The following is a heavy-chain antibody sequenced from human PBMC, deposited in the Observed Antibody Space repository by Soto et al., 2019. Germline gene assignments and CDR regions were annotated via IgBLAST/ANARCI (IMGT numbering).Heavy chain of an antibody. Sequence: PSETLSLTCAVARCSITSGYYWGWIRQPPGKGLEWIGSIYHSGSTYYNPSLKSRVTISVDTPQNLFSLKLSSVTAADTAVYYCARGSRSEGPVHMTFEYWGPGTRVNDSS. V-gene: IGHV4-38-2*01. CDR1: RCSITSGYY. J-gene: IGHJ4*01. CDR3: ARGSRSEGPVHMTFEY. CDR2: IYHSGST. D-gene: IGHD3-10*01.